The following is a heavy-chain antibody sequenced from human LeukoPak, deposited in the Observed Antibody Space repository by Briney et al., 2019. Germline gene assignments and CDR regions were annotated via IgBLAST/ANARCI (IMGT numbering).Heavy chain of an antibody. D-gene: IGHD2-2*01. CDR2: ISYDGSNK. CDR1: GFTFNWFA. V-gene: IGHV3-30*03. Sequence: PGGSLRLSCAASGFTFNWFAMHWLRQAPGKGLEWVAVISYDGSNKYYADSVKGRFTISRDNSKNTLYLQMNSLRAEDTAVYYCATDWAILPPKDIVVDSHRPGDAFDIWGQGTMVTVSS. CDR3: ATDWAILPPKDIVVDSHRPGDAFDI. J-gene: IGHJ3*02.